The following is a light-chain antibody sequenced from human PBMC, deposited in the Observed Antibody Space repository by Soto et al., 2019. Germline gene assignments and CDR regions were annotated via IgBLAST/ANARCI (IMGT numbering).Light chain of an antibody. Sequence: QSVLTQPPSASGTPGQKVTISCSGGSSNIGGYTVNWYQQLPGTAPRLLIYDNNRRPSGVPDRFSGSKSGTSASLAISGLQSEDEADYYCAAWDDSLNGFVFGTGTQLTVL. CDR2: DNN. CDR3: AAWDDSLNGFV. CDR1: SSNIGGYT. V-gene: IGLV1-44*01. J-gene: IGLJ1*01.